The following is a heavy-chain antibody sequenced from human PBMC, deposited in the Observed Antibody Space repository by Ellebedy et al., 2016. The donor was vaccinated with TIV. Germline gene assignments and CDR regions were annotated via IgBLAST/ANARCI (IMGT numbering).Heavy chain of an antibody. CDR1: GFTFKKYA. CDR3: VRDYFGDYSLDY. V-gene: IGHV3-20*04. CDR2: INWNADP. Sequence: GESLKISCAASGFTFKKYALSWVRQAPGKGLEWVSGINWNADPHYVDSVRGRFTISRDNAKNSLHLQMNSLRAEDTALYYCVRDYFGDYSLDYWGRGTLVTVSS. J-gene: IGHJ4*02. D-gene: IGHD4-17*01.